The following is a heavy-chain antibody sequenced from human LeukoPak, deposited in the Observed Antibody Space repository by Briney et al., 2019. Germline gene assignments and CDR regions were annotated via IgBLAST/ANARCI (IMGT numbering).Heavy chain of an antibody. Sequence: SETLSLTCAVYGGSFSGYYWSWIRQPPGKGLEWIGEINHSGSTYYNPSLKSRVTISVDTSKNQFSLKLSSVTAADTAVYYCARRWYSSSWYAYFQHWGQGTLVTVSS. J-gene: IGHJ1*01. CDR1: GGSFSGYY. CDR3: ARRWYSSSWYAYFQH. V-gene: IGHV4-34*01. D-gene: IGHD6-13*01. CDR2: INHSGST.